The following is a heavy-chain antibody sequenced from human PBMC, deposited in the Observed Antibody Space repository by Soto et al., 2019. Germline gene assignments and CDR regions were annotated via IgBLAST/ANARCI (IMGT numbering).Heavy chain of an antibody. J-gene: IGHJ6*03. CDR3: ARDRGGLRFQHFSLMDV. Sequence: GGSLRLSCAASGFTFSSYSMNWVRQAPGKGLEWVSSISSSSSYIYYADSVKGRFTISRDNAKNSLYLQMNSLRAEDTAVYYCARDRGGLRFQHFSLMDVWGKGTTVTVSS. CDR2: ISSSSSYI. CDR1: GFTFSSYS. V-gene: IGHV3-21*01. D-gene: IGHD3-3*01.